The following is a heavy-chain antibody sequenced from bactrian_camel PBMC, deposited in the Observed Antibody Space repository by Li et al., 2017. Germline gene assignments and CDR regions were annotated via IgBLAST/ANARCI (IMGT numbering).Heavy chain of an antibody. CDR2: IGKDGGRT. V-gene: IGHV3S40*01. CDR1: GLSFSSYD. CDR3: ATALGTD. Sequence: VQLVESGEGLVQSGGSLRLSCAASGLSFSSYDMNWVRQAPGKGLEWVSVIGKDGGRTNYADSMKGRFTISRDNDKNTLYLQMNSLKTEDTAVYYCATALGTDWGQGTQVTVS. D-gene: IGHD5*01. J-gene: IGHJ4*01.